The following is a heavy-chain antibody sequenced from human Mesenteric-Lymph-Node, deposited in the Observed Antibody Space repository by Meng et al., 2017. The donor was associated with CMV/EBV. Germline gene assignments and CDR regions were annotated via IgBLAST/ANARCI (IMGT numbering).Heavy chain of an antibody. CDR1: GFTFSSYW. Sequence: GESLKISCAASGFTFSSYWMHWVRQAPGEGLVWVSRINSDGSSTSYADSVKGRFTISRDNAKNTLYLQMNSLRAEDTAVYYCARGGYITILGVVNLKGGMDVWGQGTTVTVSS. J-gene: IGHJ6*02. D-gene: IGHD3-3*01. V-gene: IGHV3-74*01. CDR2: INSDGSST. CDR3: ARGGYITILGVVNLKGGMDV.